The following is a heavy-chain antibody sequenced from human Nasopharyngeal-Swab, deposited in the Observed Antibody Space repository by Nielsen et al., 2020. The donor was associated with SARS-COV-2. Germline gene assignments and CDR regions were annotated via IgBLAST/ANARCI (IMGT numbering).Heavy chain of an antibody. V-gene: IGHV3-30*18. CDR2: ISYDGSNK. D-gene: IGHD3-22*01. Sequence: GESLKISCAASGFTFSSYGMHWGRQAPGKGLEWVAVISYDGSNKYYADSVKGRFTISRDNSKNTLYLQMNSLRAEDTAVYYCAKDPVMYYDSSGYYYFDYWGQGTLVTVSS. J-gene: IGHJ4*02. CDR1: GFTFSSYG. CDR3: AKDPVMYYDSSGYYYFDY.